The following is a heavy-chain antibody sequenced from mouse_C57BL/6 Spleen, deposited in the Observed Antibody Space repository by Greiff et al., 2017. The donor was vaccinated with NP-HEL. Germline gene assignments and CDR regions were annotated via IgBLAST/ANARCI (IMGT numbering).Heavy chain of an antibody. V-gene: IGHV1-62-2*01. J-gene: IGHJ4*01. Sequence: VQLQQSGAELVKPGASVKLSCKASGYTFTEYTIHWVKQRSGQGLEWIGWFYPGSGSIKYNEKFKDQASFTADKSSRTVDMELISLTSEDSAVYFSARNEASHYYGSSPRAIDYWGQGNSDTVTS. D-gene: IGHD1-1*01. CDR3: ARNEASHYYGSSPRAIDY. CDR1: GYTFTEYT. CDR2: FYPGSGSI.